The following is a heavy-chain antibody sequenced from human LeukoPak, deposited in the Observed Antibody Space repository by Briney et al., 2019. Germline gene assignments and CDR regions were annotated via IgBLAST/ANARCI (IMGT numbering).Heavy chain of an antibody. D-gene: IGHD2-2*02. Sequence: ASVKVSCKASGYTFTGYYMHWVRQAPGQGLEWMGWINPNSGGTNYAQKFQGRVTMTRDTSISTAYVELSRLRSDDTAVYYCARGRGYCSSTSCYKIRSYHFDYWGQGTLVTVSS. CDR1: GYTFTGYY. V-gene: IGHV1-2*02. CDR2: INPNSGGT. CDR3: ARGRGYCSSTSCYKIRSYHFDY. J-gene: IGHJ4*02.